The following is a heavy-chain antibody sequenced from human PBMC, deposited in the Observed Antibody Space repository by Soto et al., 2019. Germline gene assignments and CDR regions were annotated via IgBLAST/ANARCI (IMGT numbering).Heavy chain of an antibody. CDR2: ISGSGGST. V-gene: IGHV3-23*01. CDR3: AKVRPQIGSGTHLDY. D-gene: IGHD3-10*01. Sequence: GGSLRLSCAASGFTFSSYAMSWVRQAPGKGREWVSAISGSGGSTYYADSVKGRFTISRDNSKNTLYLQMNSLRAEDTAVYYCAKVRPQIGSGTHLDYWGQGTLVTVSS. CDR1: GFTFSSYA. J-gene: IGHJ4*02.